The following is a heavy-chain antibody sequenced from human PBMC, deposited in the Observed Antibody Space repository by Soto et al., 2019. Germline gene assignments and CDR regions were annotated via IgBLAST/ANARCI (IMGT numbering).Heavy chain of an antibody. CDR3: ARLGAYYQALDR. D-gene: IGHD3-3*01. Sequence: QVHLQESGPGLVKPSETLSLTCTVSGASFSPNYWAWIRQPPGKGLEWIGYIYYAGTTRYNPSLESLVTISLDTSQNQVSLRLRSVTAADTAFCFCARLGAYYQALDRWGRGTLVTVS. V-gene: IGHV4-59*08. CDR1: GASFSPNY. J-gene: IGHJ5*02. CDR2: IYYAGTT.